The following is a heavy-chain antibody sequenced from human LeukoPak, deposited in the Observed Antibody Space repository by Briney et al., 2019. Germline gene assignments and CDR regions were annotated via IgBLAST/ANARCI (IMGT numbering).Heavy chain of an antibody. CDR3: ARGARGYSGYDPRWFDP. CDR1: GGSISSGGYS. D-gene: IGHD5-12*01. Sequence: SQTLSLTCAVSGGSISSGGYSWSWIQQPPGKGLEWIGYIYHSGSTYYNPSLKSRVTISVDRSKNQFSLKLSSVTAADTAVYYCARGARGYSGYDPRWFDPWGQGTLVTVSS. V-gene: IGHV4-30-2*01. J-gene: IGHJ5*02. CDR2: IYHSGST.